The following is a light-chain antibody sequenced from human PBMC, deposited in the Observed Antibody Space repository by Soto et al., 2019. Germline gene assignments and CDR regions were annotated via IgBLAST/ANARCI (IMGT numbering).Light chain of an antibody. CDR2: DAS. V-gene: IGKV3-11*01. CDR3: QQRSNRPWT. J-gene: IGKJ1*01. Sequence: EIVLTQSPATLSLSPGERATLSCRASQSVSSYLAWYQQKPGQAPRLLIYDASNRATGIPARFSGSGSGTDLTLTISSLEPEDFAVYYCQQRSNRPWTFGQGTKVEIK. CDR1: QSVSSY.